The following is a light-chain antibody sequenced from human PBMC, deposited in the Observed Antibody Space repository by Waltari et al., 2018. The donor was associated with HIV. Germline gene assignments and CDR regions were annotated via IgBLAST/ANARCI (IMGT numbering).Light chain of an antibody. V-gene: IGLV1-44*01. CDR3: AAWDVSLNGLV. CDR1: RSNIGSTT. J-gene: IGLJ2*01. CDR2: SNE. Sequence: QSVLTQPPSASGTPGQRVTISCSGSRSNIGSTTVNWYQRLPGTAPKLLIYSNEPRPSGVPDRFSGSKSGTSASLAISGLQSEDEAGYYCAAWDVSLNGLVFGGGTKLTVL.